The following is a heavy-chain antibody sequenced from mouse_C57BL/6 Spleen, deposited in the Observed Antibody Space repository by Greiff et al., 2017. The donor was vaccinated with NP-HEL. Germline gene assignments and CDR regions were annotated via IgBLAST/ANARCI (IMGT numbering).Heavy chain of an antibody. Sequence: QVQLQQSGAELVKPGASVKLSCKASGYTFTSYWMHWVKQRPGQGLEWIGMIHPNSGSTNYNEKFKSEATLTVDKSSSTAYMQLSSLTSEDSAVYYCARSDYGSYWYFDVWGTGTTVTVSS. CDR3: ARSDYGSYWYFDV. V-gene: IGHV1-64*01. J-gene: IGHJ1*03. CDR2: IHPNSGST. D-gene: IGHD1-1*01. CDR1: GYTFTSYW.